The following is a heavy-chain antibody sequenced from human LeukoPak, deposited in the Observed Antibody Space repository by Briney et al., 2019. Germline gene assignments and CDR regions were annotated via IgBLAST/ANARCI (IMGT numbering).Heavy chain of an antibody. CDR2: IIPIFGTT. J-gene: IGHJ4*02. CDR1: GGTFNSHA. CDR3: ARGDSGYDYGFDN. Sequence: SVKVSCKASGGTFNSHAISWVRQAPGQGLEWVGGIIPIFGTTNYAQKFQGRVTITTDESTSTGYMELRSLRSDDTAVYYCARGDSGYDYGFDNWGQGTLVTVPS. D-gene: IGHD5-12*01. V-gene: IGHV1-69*05.